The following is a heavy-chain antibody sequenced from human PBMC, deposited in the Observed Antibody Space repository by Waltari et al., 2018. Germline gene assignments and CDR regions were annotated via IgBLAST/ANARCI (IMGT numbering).Heavy chain of an antibody. Sequence: EVQLVESGGGLVKPGGSLRVSCAASGFTFRTYSMNWVRQAPGTGLECVSSISSSSSYMYYADSVKGRVTISRDNAKNSLYLQMNSLRAEDTAVYYCARVPSTGFWSGFYYYFDYWGQGTLVTVSS. CDR3: ARVPSTGFWSGFYYYFDY. CDR2: ISSSSSYM. D-gene: IGHD3-3*01. V-gene: IGHV3-21*01. CDR1: GFTFRTYS. J-gene: IGHJ4*02.